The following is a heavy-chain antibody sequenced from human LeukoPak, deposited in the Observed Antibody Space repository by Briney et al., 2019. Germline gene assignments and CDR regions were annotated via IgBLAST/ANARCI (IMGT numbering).Heavy chain of an antibody. J-gene: IGHJ4*02. V-gene: IGHV4-39*01. CDR2: IYYSGST. Sequence: SETLSLTCTVSGGSISGTTYYWGWIRQPPGKGLEWIGSIYYSGSTYYNPSLKSRVTISVDTSKNQFSLKLSSVTAGDTAVYYCARIPLAARHLGRDYWGQGTLVTVSS. CDR3: ARIPLAARHLGRDY. CDR1: GGSISGTTYY. D-gene: IGHD6-6*01.